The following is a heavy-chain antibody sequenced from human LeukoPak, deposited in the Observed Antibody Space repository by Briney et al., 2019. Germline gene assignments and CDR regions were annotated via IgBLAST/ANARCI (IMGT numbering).Heavy chain of an antibody. V-gene: IGHV1-18*01. CDR3: ARDKRSRSGYEAPNWFDP. D-gene: IGHD3-22*01. CDR2: ISAYNGNT. J-gene: IGHJ5*02. CDR1: GYTFTNYG. Sequence: ASVKVSCKASGYTFTNYGITWVRQAPGQGLEWMGWISAYNGNTNYEQKFQGRVTMTTDTSTSTAYMELRSLRSDDTAVYYCARDKRSRSGYEAPNWFDPWGQGTLVTVFS.